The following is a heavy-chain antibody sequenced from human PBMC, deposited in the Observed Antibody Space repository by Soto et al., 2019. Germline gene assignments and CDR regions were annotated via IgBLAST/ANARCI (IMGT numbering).Heavy chain of an antibody. CDR2: IDPSDSYT. V-gene: IGHV5-10-1*01. D-gene: IGHD3-10*01. CDR3: ARTQFDWFDP. J-gene: IGHJ5*02. Sequence: GASLTISCQGSGYSVTSYWISWVRQMPGKGLEWMGRIDPSDSYTNYSPSFQGHVTISADKSISTAYLQWSSLKASDTAMYYCARTQFDWFDPWGQGTLVTVSS. CDR1: GYSVTSYW.